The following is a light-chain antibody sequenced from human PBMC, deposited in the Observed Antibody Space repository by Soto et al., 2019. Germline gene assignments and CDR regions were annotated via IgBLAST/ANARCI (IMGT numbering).Light chain of an antibody. J-gene: IGLJ2*01. CDR2: GXX. V-gene: IGLV3-21*02. CDR1: NIGSKS. CDR3: QVWDTASDHVV. Sequence: SYELTQPPSVSVAPGQTARIACGGNNIGSKSVHWYQHKPGQAPVLVFYGXXDRPSGIPERFSGSSSGNTATLTINRVEAGDEADYYIQVWDTASDHVVFGGGTQLTVL.